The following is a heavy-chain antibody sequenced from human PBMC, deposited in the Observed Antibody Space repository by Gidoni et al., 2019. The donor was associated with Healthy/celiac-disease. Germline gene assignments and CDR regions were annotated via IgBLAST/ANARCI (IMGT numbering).Heavy chain of an antibody. CDR2: ISYDGSNK. CDR3: AKSYSSTSLAGFDP. J-gene: IGHJ5*02. Sequence: QVQLVESGGGVVQPGRYLRLSCAAPGFTFSSYGMHWVRQAPGKGLEGVAVISYDGSNKYYADSVKGRFTISRDNSKNTLYLQMNSLRAEDTAVYYCAKSYSSTSLAGFDPWGQGTLVTVSS. V-gene: IGHV3-30*18. D-gene: IGHD2-2*01. CDR1: GFTFSSYG.